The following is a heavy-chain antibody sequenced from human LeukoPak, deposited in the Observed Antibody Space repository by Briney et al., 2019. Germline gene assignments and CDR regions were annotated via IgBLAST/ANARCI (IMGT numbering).Heavy chain of an antibody. CDR1: GGSISIYY. CDR3: ARGHPESHSSSWGSPEVYYFDY. V-gene: IGHV4-4*07. J-gene: IGHJ4*02. CDR2: IFTSGST. Sequence: PSETLSLTCSFSGGSISIYYWSWIRQPAGKGLEWIGRIFTSGSTNYNPSLKNRVTMSIDTSKNQFSLKLSSVTAADTAVYYCARGHPESHSSSWGSPEVYYFDYWGQGTLVTVSS. D-gene: IGHD6-13*01.